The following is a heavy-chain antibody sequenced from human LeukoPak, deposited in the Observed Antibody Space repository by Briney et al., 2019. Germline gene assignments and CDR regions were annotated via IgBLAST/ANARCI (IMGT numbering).Heavy chain of an antibody. J-gene: IGHJ6*03. Sequence: GGSLRLSCAASGFIFSDYVMNWLRQAPGRGLEWVAYIRYDGSHKYYIDSVKGRFTISRDNSKNTLYLQMNSLRAEDTAVYYCAKADGGQWPSSYYYYYMDVWGKGTTVTISS. CDR3: AKADGGQWPSSYYYYYMDV. D-gene: IGHD6-19*01. CDR2: IRYDGSHK. V-gene: IGHV3-30*02. CDR1: GFIFSDYV.